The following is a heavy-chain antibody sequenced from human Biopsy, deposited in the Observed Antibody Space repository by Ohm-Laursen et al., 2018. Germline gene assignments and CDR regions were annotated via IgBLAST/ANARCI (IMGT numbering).Heavy chain of an antibody. CDR1: GDSINSSY. V-gene: IGHV4-59*08. CDR2: ISNSGNT. Sequence: SETLSLTCTVSGDSINSSYRSWIRQAPGQGLEWIGFISNSGNTNYNPSLKSRVTISVDTSKNQFSLKLTSVTAADTAVFYCARRGSGGRSFDYWGQGSLVTVSS. CDR3: ARRGSGGRSFDY. J-gene: IGHJ4*02. D-gene: IGHD2-15*01.